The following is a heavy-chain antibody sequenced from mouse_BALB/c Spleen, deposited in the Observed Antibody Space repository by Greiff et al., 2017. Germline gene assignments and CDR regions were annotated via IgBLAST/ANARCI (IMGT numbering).Heavy chain of an antibody. CDR3: ARPYYGNRYAMDY. Sequence: VHLVESGAELVRPGSSVKISCKASGYAFSSYWMNWVKQRPGQGLEWIGQIYPGDGDTNYNGKFKGKATLTADKSSSTAYMQLSSLTSEDSAVYFCARPYYGNRYAMDYWGQGTSVTVSS. D-gene: IGHD2-10*01. CDR1: GYAFSSYW. CDR2: IYPGDGDT. J-gene: IGHJ4*01. V-gene: IGHV1-80*01.